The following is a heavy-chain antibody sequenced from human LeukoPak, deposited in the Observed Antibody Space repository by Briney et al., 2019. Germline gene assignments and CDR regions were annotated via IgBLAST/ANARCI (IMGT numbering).Heavy chain of an antibody. V-gene: IGHV3-20*04. CDR2: INWNGGNT. CDR1: GFTFDDYG. J-gene: IGHJ6*03. D-gene: IGHD2-15*01. CDR3: ARSWVGGSPYYYYYYMDV. Sequence: GGSLRLSCAASGFTFDDYGMSWVPQAPGKGLEWVSGINWNGGNTGYADSVKGRFTISRDNAKNSLYLQMNSLRAEDTALYYCARSWVGGSPYYYYYYMDVWGKGTTVTVSS.